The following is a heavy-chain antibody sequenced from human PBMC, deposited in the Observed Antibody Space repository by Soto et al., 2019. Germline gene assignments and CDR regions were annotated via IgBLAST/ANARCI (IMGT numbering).Heavy chain of an antibody. CDR2: INPSGGST. J-gene: IGHJ6*02. D-gene: IGHD3-10*01. CDR3: ARVIIYGSGSYSNNVRPYYYYGLDV. V-gene: IGHV1-46*01. Sequence: GASVKVSCKASGYTFTSYYRHWVRQAPGQGLEWMGIINPSGGSTSYAQKFQGRVTMTRDTSTSTVYMELSSLRSEDTAVYYCARVIIYGSGSYSNNVRPYYYYGLDVWGQGTTVTVSS. CDR1: GYTFTSYY.